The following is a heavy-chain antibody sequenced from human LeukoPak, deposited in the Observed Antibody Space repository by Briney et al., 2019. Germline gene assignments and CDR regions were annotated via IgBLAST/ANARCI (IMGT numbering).Heavy chain of an antibody. D-gene: IGHD4-11*01. J-gene: IGHJ6*03. CDR2: IYTGGST. CDR3: AREREHLITVEDYSYYMDV. CDR1: DDSLPTYH. Sequence: KPSETLSLTCSVFDDSLPTYHLSWIRQAAGKGLEWIGRIYTGGSTDYNPALQSRVTMSVDTSKRQFSLKLTSVTAADSAVYYCAREREHLITVEDYSYYMDVWGKGTTVTVSS. V-gene: IGHV4-4*07.